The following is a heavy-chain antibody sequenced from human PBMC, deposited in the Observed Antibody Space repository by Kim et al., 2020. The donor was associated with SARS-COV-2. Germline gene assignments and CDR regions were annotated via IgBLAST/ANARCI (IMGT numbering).Heavy chain of an antibody. J-gene: IGHJ2*01. D-gene: IGHD2-21*01. CDR3: ARGPYGGAYWYFDL. V-gene: IGHV4-31*02. Sequence: TPSLKSRVTISVDTSKNQFSLKLSSVTAADTAVYYCARGPYGGAYWYFDLWGRGTLVTVSS.